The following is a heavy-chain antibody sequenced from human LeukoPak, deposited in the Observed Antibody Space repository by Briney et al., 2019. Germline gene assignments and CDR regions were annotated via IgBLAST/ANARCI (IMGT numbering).Heavy chain of an antibody. CDR3: ASLWPFYSDSSAYYFVH. CDR2: VFYSGTP. J-gene: IGHJ1*01. V-gene: IGHV4-31*03. D-gene: IGHD3-22*01. CDR1: GGSISSGGYY. Sequence: SETLSLTCTVSGGSISSGGYYWTWIRQHPGKGLEWIGYVFYSGTPYYSPSLKSRVTMSVDTSNNQFSLKLSSVNAADPAVYYCASLWPFYSDSSAYYFVHWGQGTLVTVSS.